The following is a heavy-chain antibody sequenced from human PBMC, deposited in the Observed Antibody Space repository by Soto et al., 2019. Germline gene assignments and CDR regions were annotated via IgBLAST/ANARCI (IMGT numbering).Heavy chain of an antibody. J-gene: IGHJ4*02. Sequence: SETLSLTCTVSGGSISSGGYYWSWIRQHPGKGLEWIGYIYYSGGTYYNPSLKSRVTISVDTAKNQFSLKLSSVTAADTAAYYCARSAVRRDGYNRADDYWGQGTLVTVS. D-gene: IGHD5-12*01. V-gene: IGHV4-31*03. CDR3: ARSAVRRDGYNRADDY. CDR2: IYYSGGT. CDR1: GGSISSGGYY.